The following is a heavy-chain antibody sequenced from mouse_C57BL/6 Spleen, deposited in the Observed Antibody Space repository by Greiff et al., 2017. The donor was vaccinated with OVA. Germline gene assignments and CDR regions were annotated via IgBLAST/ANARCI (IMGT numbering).Heavy chain of an antibody. CDR1: GYTFTDYY. CDR2: IYPNNGGN. D-gene: IGHD1-1*01. V-gene: IGHV1-34*01. CDR3: ARGWNYGSSYDCYFDV. Sequence: EVQLQQSGPELVKPGASVKMSCKASGYTFTDYYMHWVKQSHGKSLEWIGYIYPNNGGNGYNQKFKGKATLTVDKSSSTAYMELRSLTSEDSAVYDSARGWNYGSSYDCYFDVWGKGTTVTVSS. J-gene: IGHJ1*03.